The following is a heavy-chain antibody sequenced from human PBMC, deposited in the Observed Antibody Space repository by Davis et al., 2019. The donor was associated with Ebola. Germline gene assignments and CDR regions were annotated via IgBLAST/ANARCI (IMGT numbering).Heavy chain of an antibody. J-gene: IGHJ4*02. CDR1: GGSISSGGYY. CDR3: ARLGPDSSGSLGGLDY. D-gene: IGHD3-22*01. Sequence: MPSETLSLTCTVSGGSISSGGYYWSWIRQHPGKGLEWIGYIHDSGSTYYNPSLKSLLTISVDTSKNQFSLKLSPVTAADTAVYYCARLGPDSSGSLGGLDYWGQGTLVTVSS. V-gene: IGHV4-31*01. CDR2: IHDSGST.